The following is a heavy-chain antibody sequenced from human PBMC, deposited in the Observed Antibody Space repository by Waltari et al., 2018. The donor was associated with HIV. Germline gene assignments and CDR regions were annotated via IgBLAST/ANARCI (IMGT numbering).Heavy chain of an antibody. CDR2: IAYDGSNK. V-gene: IGHV3-30*18. Sequence: QVQLVESGGGVVQPGRSLRLSCAASGFQFSSYGMHWVRQAPGKGLEWVAFIAYDGSNKYYADAVKGRFTISRDNSKNTLDLQMNSLRAEDTAVYYCAKDKGGVTYIFDYWGQGTLVTVSS. J-gene: IGHJ4*02. D-gene: IGHD1-1*01. CDR1: GFQFSSYG. CDR3: AKDKGGVTYIFDY.